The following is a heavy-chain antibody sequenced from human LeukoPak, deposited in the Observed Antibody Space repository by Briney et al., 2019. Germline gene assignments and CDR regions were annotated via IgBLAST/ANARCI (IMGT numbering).Heavy chain of an antibody. V-gene: IGHV1-18*01. CDR2: ISAYNGNT. CDR3: ARDSSDYYDSSGYYYY. CDR1: GYTFTSYG. D-gene: IGHD3-22*01. Sequence: ASVKVSCKASGYTFTSYGISWVRQAPGQGLEWMGWISAYNGNTNYAQKPQGRVTMTTDTSTSTAYMELRSLRSDDTAVYYCARDSSDYYDSSGYYYYWGQGTLVTVSS. J-gene: IGHJ4*02.